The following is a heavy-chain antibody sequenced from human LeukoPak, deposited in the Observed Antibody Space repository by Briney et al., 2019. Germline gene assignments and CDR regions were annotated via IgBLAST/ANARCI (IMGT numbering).Heavy chain of an antibody. J-gene: IGHJ4*02. Sequence: PGGSLRLSCAASGLTFSSYSMNWVRQAPGKGLEWISDISSNSLIYYGDSVKGRCTISRDNAKNSLTLQMNSLRAEDTAVYYCARAGDPSVGGTRHFDHWGQGILVTVSS. D-gene: IGHD1-1*01. V-gene: IGHV3-48*01. CDR2: ISSNSLI. CDR1: GLTFSSYS. CDR3: ARAGDPSVGGTRHFDH.